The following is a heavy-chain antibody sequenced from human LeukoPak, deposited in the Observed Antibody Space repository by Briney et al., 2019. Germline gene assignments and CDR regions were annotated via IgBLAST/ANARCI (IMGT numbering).Heavy chain of an antibody. V-gene: IGHV3-23*01. CDR2: ISGTGGSA. CDR3: AKTLVGPYDFHY. Sequence: PGGSLRLSCAASGFTFSNYAMSWVRQAPGKGLEWVSTISGTGGSAYYADSVKGRFTISRDNSKNTLSLQMNSLRAEDTAVYYCAKTLVGPYDFHYWGQGPLVTVSS. D-gene: IGHD4/OR15-4a*01. CDR1: GFTFSNYA. J-gene: IGHJ4*02.